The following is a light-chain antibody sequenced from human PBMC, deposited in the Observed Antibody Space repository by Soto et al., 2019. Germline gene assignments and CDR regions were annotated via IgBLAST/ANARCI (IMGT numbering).Light chain of an antibody. CDR1: QSVSSY. Sequence: EIVLTQSPGTLSLSPGERATLSCRASQSVSSYLAWYQQKPGQAPRLLIYDASTRATGISARFSGSGSGTDFTLTISSLEPEDFAGYYCQQRSNWPVTFGQGTKVEV. CDR2: DAS. J-gene: IGKJ1*01. V-gene: IGKV3-11*01. CDR3: QQRSNWPVT.